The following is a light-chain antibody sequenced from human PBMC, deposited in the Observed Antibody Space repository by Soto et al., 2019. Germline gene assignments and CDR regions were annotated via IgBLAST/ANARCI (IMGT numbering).Light chain of an antibody. V-gene: IGKV3-15*01. CDR3: QKYDSAPT. J-gene: IGKJ1*01. CDR2: GAS. CDR1: QSVSNN. Sequence: EIVMTQSPATLSVSPGERGTLSCRASQSVSNNFAWYQQKPGQAPRLLIYGASTRATGIPARFSGSGSGTEFTLTISSLQPEDVATYYCQKYDSAPTFGPGTKVDIK.